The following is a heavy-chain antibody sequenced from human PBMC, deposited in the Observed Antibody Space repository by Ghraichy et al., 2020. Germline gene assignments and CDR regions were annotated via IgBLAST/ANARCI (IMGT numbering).Heavy chain of an antibody. V-gene: IGHV4-59*01. J-gene: IGHJ5*02. D-gene: IGHD1-14*01. CDR2: IYYSGST. CDR3: ARDLRTPYRGGWFDP. Sequence: SETLSLTCTVSGDSISSYYWNWIRQPPGKGLEWIGYIYYSGSTNYNPSLKSRVTISVDASKNQFSLNLSSVTAADTAVYYCARDLRTPYRGGWFDPWGQGTLVTVSS. CDR1: GDSISSYY.